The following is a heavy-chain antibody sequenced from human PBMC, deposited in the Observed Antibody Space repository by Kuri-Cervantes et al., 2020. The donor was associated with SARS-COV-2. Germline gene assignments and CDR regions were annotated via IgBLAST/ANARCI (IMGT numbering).Heavy chain of an antibody. V-gene: IGHV3-7*01. J-gene: IGHJ3*02. CDR2: IKQDGSEK. CDR1: GFTFSSYW. CDR3: ARCRGGYYDSSGFYDGDASDI. Sequence: GESLKISCAASGFTFSSYWMSWVRQAPGKGLEWVANIKQDGSEKYYVDSVKGRFTISRDNAKNSLYLQMNSLRAEDTAVYYCARCRGGYYDSSGFYDGDASDIWGQGTMVTVSS. D-gene: IGHD3-22*01.